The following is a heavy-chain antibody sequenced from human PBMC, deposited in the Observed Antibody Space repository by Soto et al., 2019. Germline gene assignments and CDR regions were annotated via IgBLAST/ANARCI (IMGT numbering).Heavy chain of an antibody. CDR3: AIYYYDSSGYYYGAFDI. D-gene: IGHD3-22*01. J-gene: IGHJ3*02. Sequence: GASVKVSCKASGYTFTSYGISWVRQAPGQGLEWMGWISAYNGNTNYAQKLQGRVTMTTDTSTSTAYMELRSLRSDDTAVYYCAIYYYDSSGYYYGAFDIWGQGTMVTV. V-gene: IGHV1-18*01. CDR1: GYTFTSYG. CDR2: ISAYNGNT.